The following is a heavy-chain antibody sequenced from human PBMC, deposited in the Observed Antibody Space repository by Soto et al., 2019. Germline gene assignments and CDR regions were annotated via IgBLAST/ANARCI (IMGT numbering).Heavy chain of an antibody. CDR3: AREWGDSHYFDH. D-gene: IGHD2-21*02. Sequence: GGSLRLSCVASGFTFTNAWMSWVRQAPGKGLEWVGRIKSNSDGGTTDYAAPVKGRFTISRDDSKNTLYLQMDSLRSGDTAVYYCAREWGDSHYFDHWGQGTLVTVSS. CDR1: GFTFTNAW. V-gene: IGHV3-15*01. CDR2: IKSNSDGGTT. J-gene: IGHJ4*02.